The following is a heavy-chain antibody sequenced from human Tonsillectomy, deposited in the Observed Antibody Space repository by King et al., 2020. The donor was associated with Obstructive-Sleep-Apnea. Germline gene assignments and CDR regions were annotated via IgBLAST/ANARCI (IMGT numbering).Heavy chain of an antibody. CDR2: IYPGDSDT. V-gene: IGHV5-51*01. J-gene: IGHJ4*02. Sequence: QLVQSGAEVKKPGESLKISCKASGYNFSNYWIGWVRQMPGKGLEWMGIIYPGDSDTRYSPSFQGQVTISADKSISTAYLHWSSLKASDTAMYYCARGGAIVGYCTSTSCYATFDFWGQGTLVTVSS. CDR1: GYNFSNYW. D-gene: IGHD2-2*01. CDR3: ARGGAIVGYCTSTSCYATFDF.